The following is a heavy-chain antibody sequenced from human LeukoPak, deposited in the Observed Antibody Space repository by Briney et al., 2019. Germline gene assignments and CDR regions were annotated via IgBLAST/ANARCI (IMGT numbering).Heavy chain of an antibody. D-gene: IGHD4-17*01. Sequence: PSQTLSLTCTVSGGSISSAGYYWSWIRQPAGKGLEWIGRIYTSGNTNYNPSLKSRVTISVDTSKNQFSLKLSSVTAADTAVYYCATFPDYGDPRGGIDYWGQGTLVTVSS. V-gene: IGHV4-61*02. CDR2: IYTSGNT. CDR1: GGSISSAGYY. J-gene: IGHJ4*02. CDR3: ATFPDYGDPRGGIDY.